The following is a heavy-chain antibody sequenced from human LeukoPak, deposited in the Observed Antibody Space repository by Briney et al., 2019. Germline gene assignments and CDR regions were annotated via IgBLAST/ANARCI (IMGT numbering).Heavy chain of an antibody. CDR3: ARGDYDILTGSHYYFDY. Sequence: SETLSLTCTVSGGSISSYYWSWIRQPPGKGLEWIAYISDIGSINYNPSLKSRVTISLDTSKNQFSLKLSSVTAADTAVYYCARGDYDILTGSHYYFDYWGQGTLVTVSS. J-gene: IGHJ4*02. CDR1: GGSISSYY. V-gene: IGHV4-59*08. D-gene: IGHD3-9*01. CDR2: ISDIGSI.